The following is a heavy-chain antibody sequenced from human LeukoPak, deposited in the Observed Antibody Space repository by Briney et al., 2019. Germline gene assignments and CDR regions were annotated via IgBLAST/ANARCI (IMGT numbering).Heavy chain of an antibody. CDR1: GGSINSYY. CDR2: INHSGST. D-gene: IGHD5-24*01. CDR3: ARDGMMAWFDP. V-gene: IGHV4-34*01. J-gene: IGHJ5*02. Sequence: PSETLSLTCTVSGGSINSYYWSWIRQPPGKGLEWIGEINHSGSTNYNPSLKSRVTISVDTSKNQFSLKLSSVTAADTAVYYCARDGMMAWFDPGGQGTLVTVSS.